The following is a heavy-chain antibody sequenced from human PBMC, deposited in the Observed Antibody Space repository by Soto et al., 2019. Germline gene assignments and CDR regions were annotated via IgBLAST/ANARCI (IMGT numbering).Heavy chain of an antibody. CDR1: GGHFRRYA. CDR3: VFGDCTSSSCSYYFYGLDV. D-gene: IGHD2-2*01. Sequence: SVKVSCKASGGHFRRYAISWVRQAPGQGLEWMGGILPIFGSPSHAQKFRDRVTITADESTSTAYLELTSLTSEDTAIYYCVFGDCTSSSCSYYFYGLDVWGQGTTVTVSS. J-gene: IGHJ6*02. V-gene: IGHV1-69*13. CDR2: ILPIFGSP.